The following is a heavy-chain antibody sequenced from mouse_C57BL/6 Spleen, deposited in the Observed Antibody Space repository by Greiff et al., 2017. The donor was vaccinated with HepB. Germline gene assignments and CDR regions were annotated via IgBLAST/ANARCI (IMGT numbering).Heavy chain of an antibody. J-gene: IGHJ2*01. Sequence: EVKLQQSGPELVKPGASVKISCKASGYTFTDYYMNWVKQSHGKSLEWIGDINPNNGGTSYNQKFKGKATLTVDKSSSTAYMELRSLTSEDSAVYYCARDGDGYDAGDYWGQGTTLTVSS. D-gene: IGHD2-2*01. CDR3: ARDGDGYDAGDY. CDR2: INPNNGGT. V-gene: IGHV1-26*01. CDR1: GYTFTDYY.